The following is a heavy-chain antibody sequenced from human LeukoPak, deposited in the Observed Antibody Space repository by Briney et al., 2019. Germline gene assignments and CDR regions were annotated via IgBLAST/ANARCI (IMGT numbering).Heavy chain of an antibody. CDR3: AQRPLGGSGPHLWFDL. CDR2: INHSGST. D-gene: IGHD3-3*01. Sequence: PSETLSLTCAVSGYSISSGYYWSWIRQPPGKGLEWIGEINHSGSTNYNPSLKSRVTISVDTSKNQFSLKLSSVTAADAAVYYCAQRPLGGSGPHLWFDLWGQGTLVTVSS. J-gene: IGHJ5*02. V-gene: IGHV4-34*01. CDR1: GYSISSGYY.